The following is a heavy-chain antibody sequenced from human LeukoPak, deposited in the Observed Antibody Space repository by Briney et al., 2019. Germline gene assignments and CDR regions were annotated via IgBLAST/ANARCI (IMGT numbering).Heavy chain of an antibody. D-gene: IGHD2-2*02. Sequence: SETLSLTCAVSGYSISSGYYWGWILQPPGKGLEWIGGIYHSGSTYYNPSLKSRVTISVDTCKNQFSLKLGSVTAAATAVYYCAREGLNCSSTSCYTRALGYWGQGTLVTVSS. CDR2: IYHSGST. CDR3: AREGLNCSSTSCYTRALGY. J-gene: IGHJ4*02. CDR1: GYSISSGYY. V-gene: IGHV4-38-2*02.